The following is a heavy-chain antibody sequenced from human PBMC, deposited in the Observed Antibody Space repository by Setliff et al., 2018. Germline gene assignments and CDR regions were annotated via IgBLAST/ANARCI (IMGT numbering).Heavy chain of an antibody. CDR2: IRGSGTST. V-gene: IGHV3-23*01. D-gene: IGHD1-26*01. J-gene: IGHJ4*02. Sequence: GGSLRLSCVASGLTFSSYAMTWVRQAPGKGLEWLSAIRGSGTSTNFADSVKGRFTISRDNFKNTLYLQMNSLRVEDTAVYYCAKWERGTTSDYFDYWGQGALVTVSS. CDR1: GLTFSSYA. CDR3: AKWERGTTSDYFDY.